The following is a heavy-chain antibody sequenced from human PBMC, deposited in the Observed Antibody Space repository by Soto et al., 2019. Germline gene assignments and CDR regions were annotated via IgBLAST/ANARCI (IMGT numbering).Heavy chain of an antibody. J-gene: IGHJ3*02. CDR2: IYYSGST. CDR3: ARVWGGAFDI. V-gene: IGHV4-59*01. CDR1: AGSISRNY. Sequence: TETLSLTSTGSAGSISRNYRSWIRQPPGKGLEWIGYIYYSGSTNYNPSLKSRVTISVDTSKNQFSLKLSSVTAADTAVYYCARVWGGAFDIWGQGTMVTVS. D-gene: IGHD3-10*01.